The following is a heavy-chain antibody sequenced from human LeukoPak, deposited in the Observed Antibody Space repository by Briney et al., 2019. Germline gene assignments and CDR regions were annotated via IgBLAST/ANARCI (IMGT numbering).Heavy chain of an antibody. CDR1: GYTFTSYG. CDR3: ARDVRYSSSSGIFDY. V-gene: IGHV1-18*01. Sequence: ASVKVSCKASGYTFTSYGISWVRQAPGQGLEWMGWISAYNGNTNYAQKLQGRVTMTTDTSTSTAYTELRSLRSDDTAVYYCARDVRYSSSSGIFDYWGQGTLVTVSS. J-gene: IGHJ4*02. CDR2: ISAYNGNT. D-gene: IGHD6-6*01.